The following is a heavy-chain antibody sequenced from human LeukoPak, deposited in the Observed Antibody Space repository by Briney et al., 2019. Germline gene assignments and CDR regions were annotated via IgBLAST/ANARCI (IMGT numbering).Heavy chain of an antibody. CDR2: FNSNTGNT. J-gene: IGHJ4*02. D-gene: IGHD6-19*01. V-gene: IGHV1-3*01. CDR3: VRGGPNKSGWTLDY. Sequence: ASVKVSCKASGYTLTNYAIHWVRQAPGQRLEWMGWFNSNTGNTEYSQKSQGRVSISRDTSANTAYMEVNRLRPEDTAVFYCVRGGPNKSGWTLDYWGQGTLVTVSS. CDR1: GYTLTNYA.